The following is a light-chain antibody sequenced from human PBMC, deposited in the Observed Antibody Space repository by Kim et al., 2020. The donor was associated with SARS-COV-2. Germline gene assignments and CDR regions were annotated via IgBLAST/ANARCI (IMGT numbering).Light chain of an antibody. Sequence: EIVLTQFPGTLSLSPGERATLSCRASQSVTNSYLAWYQQKPGQAPRLLIYGASTRATGIPDRFSGSGSGTDFTLTISRLEPGDFALYYCQQYGRSPLTFGGGTKLEI. CDR1: QSVTNSY. J-gene: IGKJ4*01. CDR3: QQYGRSPLT. CDR2: GAS. V-gene: IGKV3-20*01.